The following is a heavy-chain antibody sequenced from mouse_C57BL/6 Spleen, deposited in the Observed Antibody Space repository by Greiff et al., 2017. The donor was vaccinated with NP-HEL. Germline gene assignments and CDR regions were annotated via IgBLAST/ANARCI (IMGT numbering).Heavy chain of an antibody. CDR2: IYPSDSDT. J-gene: IGHJ2*01. V-gene: IGHV1-61*01. CDR3: SSSYALWYFYD. Sequence: VQLQQPGAELVRPGSSVKLSCKASGYTFTSYWMDWVKQRPGQGLEWIGNIYPSDSDTQYNQKFKDKATLTVDKSSSTAYMQLSSLTSEYSAVYYYSSSYALWYFYDWGQGTTLTVSS. CDR1: GYTFTSYW. D-gene: IGHD6-5*01.